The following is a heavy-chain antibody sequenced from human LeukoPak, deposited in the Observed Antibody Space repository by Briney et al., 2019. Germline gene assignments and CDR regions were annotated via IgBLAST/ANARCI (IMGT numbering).Heavy chain of an antibody. V-gene: IGHV3-23*01. CDR2: ISASGGNS. Sequence: PGGSLRLSCEASGFTFSDSAMSWVRQASGRGLEWVSLISASGGNSYYADSVKGRFTVSRDSSKNTLHLQMNSLRAEDTAVYYCAKPTSSLAAAGFDCWGQGTLVTVSS. CDR1: GFTFSDSA. D-gene: IGHD6-13*01. J-gene: IGHJ4*02. CDR3: AKPTSSLAAAGFDC.